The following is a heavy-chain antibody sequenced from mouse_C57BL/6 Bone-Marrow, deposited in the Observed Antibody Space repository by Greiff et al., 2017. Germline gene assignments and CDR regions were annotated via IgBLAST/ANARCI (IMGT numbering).Heavy chain of an antibody. J-gene: IGHJ3*01. CDR2: IRNKANGYTT. Sequence: EVQLQESGGGLVQPGGSLSLSCAASGFTFTDYYMSWVRQPPGKALEWLGFIRNKANGYTTKYSASVKGRFTISRDNSQSILYLHMNALRAEDSATYYCARCPPFYYDYGFAYWCQGTLVTVSA. V-gene: IGHV7-3*01. D-gene: IGHD2-4*01. CDR1: GFTFTDYY. CDR3: ARCPPFYYDYGFAY.